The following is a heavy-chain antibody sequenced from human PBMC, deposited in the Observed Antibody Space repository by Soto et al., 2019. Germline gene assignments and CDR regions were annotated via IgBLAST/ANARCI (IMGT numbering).Heavy chain of an antibody. Sequence: QVQLQESGPGLVKPSGTLSLTWAVTGGSISSSNWWSWVRQPPGKGLEWIGEIYHSGSTNYNPSLKSRVTIAVDKSMNQFSLKLSSVTAADTAVYYCARTLGHLEIVVVTVGVHPDAFDIWGQGTMVTVSS. CDR3: ARTLGHLEIVVVTVGVHPDAFDI. V-gene: IGHV4-4*02. CDR2: IYHSGST. CDR1: GGSISSSNW. D-gene: IGHD2-21*02. J-gene: IGHJ3*02.